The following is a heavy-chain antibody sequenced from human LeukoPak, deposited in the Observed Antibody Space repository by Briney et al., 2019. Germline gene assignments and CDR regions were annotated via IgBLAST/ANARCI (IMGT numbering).Heavy chain of an antibody. J-gene: IGHJ4*02. CDR1: GFTFSSYA. Sequence: GGSLRLSCAASGFTFSSYAMHWVRQAPGKGLEYVSAISSNGGSTYYANSVKGRFTISRDNSKNTLYLQMGSLRAEDMAVYYCARSHSGSYDYWGQGTLVTVSS. CDR2: ISSNGGST. D-gene: IGHD1-26*01. CDR3: ARSHSGSYDY. V-gene: IGHV3-64*01.